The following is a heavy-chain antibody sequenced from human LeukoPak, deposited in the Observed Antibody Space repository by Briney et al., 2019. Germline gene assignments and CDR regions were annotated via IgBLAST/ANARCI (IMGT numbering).Heavy chain of an antibody. D-gene: IGHD4-11*01. J-gene: IGHJ4*02. CDR1: GFNVSRNY. V-gene: IGHV3-66*01. Sequence: GGSLRLSCAASGFNVSRNYMTWVRQGPGKGLEWVSLLYSGGHTYYADAVKGRFMISRGSSKNTLYLQMNSLRTDDTAVYYCARGIGDYSDYIVWGQGTLVTVSS. CDR3: ARGIGDYSDYIV. CDR2: LYSGGHT.